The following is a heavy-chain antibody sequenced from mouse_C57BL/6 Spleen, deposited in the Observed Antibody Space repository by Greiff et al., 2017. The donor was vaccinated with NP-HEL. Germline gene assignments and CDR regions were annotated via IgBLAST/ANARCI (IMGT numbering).Heavy chain of an antibody. CDR3: ATTVVASRGFDY. V-gene: IGHV1-59*01. J-gene: IGHJ2*01. CDR1: GYTFTSYW. CDR2: IDPSDSYT. D-gene: IGHD1-1*01. Sequence: QVQLQQPGAELVRPGTSVKLSCKASGYTFTSYWMHWVKQRPGQGLEWIGVIDPSDSYTNYNQKFKGKATLTVDTSSSTAYMQLSSLTSEDSAVYYCATTVVASRGFDYWGQGTTLTVSS.